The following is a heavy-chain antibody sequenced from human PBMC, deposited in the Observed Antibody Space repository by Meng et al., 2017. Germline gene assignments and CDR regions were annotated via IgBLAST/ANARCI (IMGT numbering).Heavy chain of an antibody. V-gene: IGHV1-8*03. CDR3: ARVRGYYGSGSYYSQREAFDY. D-gene: IGHD3-10*01. CDR1: GYTFTSYD. CDR2: MNPNSGNT. Sequence: ASVKVSCKASGYTFTSYDINWVRQATGQGLEWMGWMNPNSGNTGYAQKFQGRVTITRNTSISTAYMELSSLRSEDTAVYYCARVRGYYGSGSYYSQREAFDYWGQGKLVTVSS. J-gene: IGHJ4*02.